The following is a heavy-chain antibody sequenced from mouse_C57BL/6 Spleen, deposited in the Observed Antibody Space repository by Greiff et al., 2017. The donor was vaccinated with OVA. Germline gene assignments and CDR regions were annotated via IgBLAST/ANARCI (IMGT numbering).Heavy chain of an antibody. V-gene: IGHV1-61*01. Sequence: QVQLKQPGAELVRPGSSVKLSCKASGYTFTSYWMDWVKQRPGQGLEWIGNIYPSDSETHYNQKFKDKATLTVDKSSSTAYMQLSSLTSEDSAVYYCAATVVANYYYAMDYWGQGTSVTVSS. CDR2: IYPSDSET. CDR3: AATVVANYYYAMDY. CDR1: GYTFTSYW. J-gene: IGHJ4*01. D-gene: IGHD1-1*01.